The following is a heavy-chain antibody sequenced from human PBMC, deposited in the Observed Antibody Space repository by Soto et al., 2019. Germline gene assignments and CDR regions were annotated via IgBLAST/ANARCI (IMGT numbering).Heavy chain of an antibody. J-gene: IGHJ4*02. CDR2: ISAYNGNT. CDR1: GYTFTSYG. CDR3: ARDKSSSWYLDSGY. Sequence: GASVKVSCKASGYTFTSYGISWVRQAPGQGLEWMGWISAYNGNTNYAQKLQGRVTMTTDTSTSTAYMELRSLRSDDTAVYYCARDKSSSWYLDSGYWGQGTLVTVSS. V-gene: IGHV1-18*01. D-gene: IGHD6-13*01.